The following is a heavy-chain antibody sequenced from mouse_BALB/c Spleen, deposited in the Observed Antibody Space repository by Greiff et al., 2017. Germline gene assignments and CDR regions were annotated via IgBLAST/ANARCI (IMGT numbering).Heavy chain of an antibody. CDR3: ARKEYGNYDYAMDY. V-gene: IGHV3-2*02. J-gene: IGHJ4*01. Sequence: DVKLQESGPGLVKPSQSLSLTCTVTGYSITSDYAWNWIRQFPGNKLEWMGYISYSGSTSYNPSLKSRISITRDTSKNQFFLQLNSVTTEDTATYYCARKEYGNYDYAMDYWGQGTSVTVSS. CDR2: ISYSGST. CDR1: GYSITSDYA. D-gene: IGHD2-10*02.